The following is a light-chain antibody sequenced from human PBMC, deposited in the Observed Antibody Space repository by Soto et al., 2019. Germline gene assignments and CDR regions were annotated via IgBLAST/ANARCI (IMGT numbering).Light chain of an antibody. V-gene: IGKV3-15*01. J-gene: IGKJ5*01. CDR1: RSVDSN. CDR2: DAS. Sequence: EVVMTQSPATLSVSPGERATLSCRAGRSVDSNLACYQQKPGQAPRLLIYDASTRATGIPARFSGSGSGTEFTLTISSLQSEDFAVYYCQQYNNWPSITFGQGTRLEIK. CDR3: QQYNNWPSIT.